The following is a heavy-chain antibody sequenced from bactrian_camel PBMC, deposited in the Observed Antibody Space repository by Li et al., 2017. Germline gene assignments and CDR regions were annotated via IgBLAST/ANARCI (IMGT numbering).Heavy chain of an antibody. D-gene: IGHD6*01. CDR1: GFTFSIYA. Sequence: DVQLVESGGGLVQPGGSLRLSCAASGFTFSIYAIAWFRQAPGKEREGVATIYTGGTTTLYSDSVKGRFTISQDIAKNTGYLQMNSLKSEDTALYYCATAERADTVAGLYNYWGQGTQV. CDR2: IYTGGTTT. J-gene: IGHJ4*01. V-gene: IGHV3S40*01. CDR3: ATAERADTVAGLYNY.